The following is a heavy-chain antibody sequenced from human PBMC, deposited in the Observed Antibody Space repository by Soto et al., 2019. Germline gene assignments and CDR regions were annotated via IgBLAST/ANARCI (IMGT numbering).Heavy chain of an antibody. CDR2: IYHSGST. J-gene: IGHJ4*02. V-gene: IGHV4-30-2*01. CDR3: AIYDSSGPFDY. Sequence: QLQLQESGSGLVKPSQTLSLTCAVSGGSISIGGYSWSWIRQPPGKGLEWLGYIYHSGSTYYNTSLKSRVTISVDRSKNQFSLKLSSVTAADTAVDYCAIYDSSGPFDYWCQGTLVIVSS. D-gene: IGHD3-22*01. CDR1: GGSISIGGYS.